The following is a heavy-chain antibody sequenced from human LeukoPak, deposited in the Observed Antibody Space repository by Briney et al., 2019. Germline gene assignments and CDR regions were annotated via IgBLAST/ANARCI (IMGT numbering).Heavy chain of an antibody. Sequence: SETLSLTCTVSGDSISTYYWTWLRQPPGKGPEWIGNIYYSGSTNYNPSLKSRITMSVDSSKNQFSLNVSSLTAADTAVYYCARGYSSSWYYLDYWGQGILVTVSS. V-gene: IGHV4-59*01. CDR2: IYYSGST. CDR3: ARGYSSSWYYLDY. D-gene: IGHD6-13*01. CDR1: GDSISTYY. J-gene: IGHJ4*02.